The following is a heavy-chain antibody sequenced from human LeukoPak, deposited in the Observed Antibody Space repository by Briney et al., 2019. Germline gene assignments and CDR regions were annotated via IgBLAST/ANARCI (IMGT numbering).Heavy chain of an antibody. D-gene: IGHD3-10*01. CDR1: GFTFDDYA. V-gene: IGHV3-9*01. Sequence: GGSLRLSCAASGFTFDDYAMHWVRQAPGKGLEWVSGISWSSGSIGYADSVKGRFTISRDNAKNSLYLQMNSLRAEDTALYYCARAYYYGSGSYMYYGMDVWGQGTTVTVSS. J-gene: IGHJ6*02. CDR3: ARAYYYGSGSYMYYGMDV. CDR2: ISWSSGSI.